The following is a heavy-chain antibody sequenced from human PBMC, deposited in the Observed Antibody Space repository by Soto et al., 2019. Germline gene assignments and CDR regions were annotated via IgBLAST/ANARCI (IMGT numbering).Heavy chain of an antibody. CDR2: IKQDGSEK. CDR3: SRLEGILTGYFDY. Sequence: SLRLSCAASGFTFSSYWMSWVRQAPGKGLEWVANIKQDGSEKYYVDSVKGRFTISRDNAKNSLYLQMNSLRAEDTAVYYCSRLEGILTGYFDYWGQGTLVTVSS. J-gene: IGHJ4*02. V-gene: IGHV3-7*01. CDR1: GFTFSSYW. D-gene: IGHD3-9*01.